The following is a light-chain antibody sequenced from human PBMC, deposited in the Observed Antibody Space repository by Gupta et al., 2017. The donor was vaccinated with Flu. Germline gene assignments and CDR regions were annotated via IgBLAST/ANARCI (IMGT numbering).Light chain of an antibody. Sequence: PGTLPLSPVERATLSCWASQSVSSSSLAWYQQKPGQAPRLLIYGASIRATGIPDKFSGSGSGTDFTLTISRLEPEDIAAYYCQQYGSSPAFGQGTKLEIK. CDR3: QQYGSSPA. J-gene: IGKJ2*01. CDR2: GAS. CDR1: QSVSSSS. V-gene: IGKV3-20*01.